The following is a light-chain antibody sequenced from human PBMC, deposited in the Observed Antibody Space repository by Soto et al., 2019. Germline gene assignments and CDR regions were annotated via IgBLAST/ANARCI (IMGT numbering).Light chain of an antibody. J-gene: IGKJ1*01. CDR1: QGIGTY. Sequence: DIQMTQSPSSLSASVGDRVTITCRASQGIGTYLVWYQQRPGTVPKLLIFAASSLQSGVPSRFSGSGSVTDFAVSISGLKVEGVATDYSQNSSGALWVVGQGNKVVIK. CDR3: QNSSGALWV. V-gene: IGKV1-27*01. CDR2: AAS.